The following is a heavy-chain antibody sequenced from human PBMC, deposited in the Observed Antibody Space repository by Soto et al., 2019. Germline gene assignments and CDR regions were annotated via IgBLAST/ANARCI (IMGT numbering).Heavy chain of an antibody. CDR1: GDSIGNSH. V-gene: IGHV4-4*09. CDR2: TFSRGSA. CDR3: GRALRSGSELLGFDP. D-gene: IGHD1-26*01. J-gene: IGHJ5*02. Sequence: SATLSLTCTVSGDSIGNSHWSWIRQPPGKGLEWIGLTFSRGSATYNPSLKSRVTISVDSSKNQFSLKLSSVTAADTAVYFCGRALRSGSELLGFDPWGQGTLVTVS.